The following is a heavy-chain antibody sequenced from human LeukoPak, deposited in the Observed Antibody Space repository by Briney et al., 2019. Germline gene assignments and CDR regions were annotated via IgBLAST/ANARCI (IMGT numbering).Heavy chain of an antibody. J-gene: IGHJ4*02. CDR3: ARGGWSLDY. CDR1: GASISAYY. V-gene: IGHV4-59*01. Sequence: SETLSLTCTVSGASISAYYWSWIRQPPGKGLEWIGFGHYTGSSNYNPPLKSRVTISVDTSKNQFSLKLSSVTAADTAVYYCARGGWSLDYWGQGTLVTVSS. D-gene: IGHD6-19*01. CDR2: GHYTGSS.